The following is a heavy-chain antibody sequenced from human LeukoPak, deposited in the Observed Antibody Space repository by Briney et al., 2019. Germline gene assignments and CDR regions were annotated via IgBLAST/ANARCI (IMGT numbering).Heavy chain of an antibody. CDR2: ISYDGSNK. J-gene: IGHJ4*02. CDR3: ARASVRYFDWLGLFSFDY. CDR1: GFTFSSYA. V-gene: IGHV3-30*04. D-gene: IGHD3-9*01. Sequence: GGSLRLSCAAPGFTFSSYAMHWVRQAPGKGLEWVAVISYDGSNKYYADSVKGRFTISRDNSKNTLYLQMNSLRAEDTAVYYCARASVRYFDWLGLFSFDYWGQGTLVTVSS.